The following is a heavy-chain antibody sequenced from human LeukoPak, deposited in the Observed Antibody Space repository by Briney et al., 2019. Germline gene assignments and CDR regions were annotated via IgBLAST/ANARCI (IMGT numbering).Heavy chain of an antibody. V-gene: IGHV3-53*01. Sequence: PGGSLRLSCAASGFTVSSNYMSWVRQAPGRGLEWVSVIYSGGSTYYADSVKGRFTISRDNSKNTLYLQMNSLRAEDTAVYYCATGYGDYLLDYWGQGTLVTVSS. CDR1: GFTVSSNY. D-gene: IGHD4-17*01. CDR2: IYSGGST. CDR3: ATGYGDYLLDY. J-gene: IGHJ4*02.